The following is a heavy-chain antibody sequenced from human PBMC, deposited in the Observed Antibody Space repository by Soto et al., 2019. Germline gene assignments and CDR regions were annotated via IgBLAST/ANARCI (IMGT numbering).Heavy chain of an antibody. J-gene: IGHJ4*02. CDR1: GFTFSSYG. D-gene: IGHD2-21*02. CDR2: ISYDGSNK. Sequence: QVQLVESGGGVVQPGRSLRLSCAASGFTFSSYGMHWVRQAPGKGLEWVAVISYDGSNKYYADSVKGRFTISRDNSKNTLYLQMNSLRAEDTAVYYGAKAPSCGGNSGYFDYWGQGTLVTVSS. CDR3: AKAPSCGGNSGYFDY. V-gene: IGHV3-30*18.